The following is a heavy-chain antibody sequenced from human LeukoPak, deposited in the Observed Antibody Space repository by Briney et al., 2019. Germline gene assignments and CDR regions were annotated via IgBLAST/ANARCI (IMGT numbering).Heavy chain of an antibody. V-gene: IGHV3-53*01. CDR2: IYGGGNI. D-gene: IGHD5-24*01. J-gene: IGHJ4*02. Sequence: GGSLRLSCAASGFTVSSNYMNWVRQAPGNGREWVSVIYGGGNIYYADSVKGRFTISRDNSKNTLYLQMNSLRAEDTAVYYCARGAGYNYPYYFDYWGQGTLVTVSS. CDR3: ARGAGYNYPYYFDY. CDR1: GFTVSSNY.